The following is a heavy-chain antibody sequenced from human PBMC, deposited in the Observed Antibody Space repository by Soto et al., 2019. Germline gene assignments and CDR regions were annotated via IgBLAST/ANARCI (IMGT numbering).Heavy chain of an antibody. D-gene: IGHD4-17*01. V-gene: IGHV4-59*01. CDR2: IYYSGST. J-gene: IGHJ5*02. Sequence: PSETLSLTCTVSGGSISSYYWSWIRQPPGKGLEWIGYIYYSGSTNYNPSLKSRVTISVDTSKNQFSPKLSSVTAADTAVYYCARDRMVTTFFQTLGHWFDPWGQGTLVTVSS. CDR3: ARDRMVTTFFQTLGHWFDP. CDR1: GGSISSYY.